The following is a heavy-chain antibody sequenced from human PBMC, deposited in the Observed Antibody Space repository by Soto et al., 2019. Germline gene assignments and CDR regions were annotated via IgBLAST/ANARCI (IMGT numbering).Heavy chain of an antibody. CDR3: ARRLYCSGGSCYPAWFDP. CDR1: GGSISSSSYY. D-gene: IGHD2-15*01. J-gene: IGHJ5*02. Sequence: QLQLQESGPGLVKPSETLSLTCTVSGGSISSSSYYWGWIRQPPGKGLEWIGCIYYSGSTYYNPSLKSQVTISVNTSVNQFSLKLSSVTAADTAVYYGARRLYCSGGSCYPAWFDPWGQGTLVTVSS. CDR2: IYYSGST. V-gene: IGHV4-39*01.